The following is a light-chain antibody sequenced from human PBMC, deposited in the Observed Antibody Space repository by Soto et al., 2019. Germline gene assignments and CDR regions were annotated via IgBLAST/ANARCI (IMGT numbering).Light chain of an antibody. CDR2: GAS. Sequence: EIVLTQSPGTLSLSPGERATPSCRASQSVSSSYLAWYQQKPGQAPRLLIYGASSRATGVPDRFSGGGSGTDFTLTISRLEPEDFAVYYCKHCVNSRTWTFGQGTKVDIK. CDR1: QSVSSSY. CDR3: KHCVNSRTWT. J-gene: IGKJ1*01. V-gene: IGKV3-20*01.